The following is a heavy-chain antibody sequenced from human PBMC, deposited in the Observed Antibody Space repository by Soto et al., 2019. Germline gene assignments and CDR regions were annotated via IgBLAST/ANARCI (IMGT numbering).Heavy chain of an antibody. D-gene: IGHD2-15*01. Sequence: GSLRLSCAASGFILSNYGMTWVRQAPGKGLEWVSYISRSRGIYYADSVKGQFSISRDDAKNSLYLQMNSLRAEDTAVYYCGRGSCSGSSCYGADFWGQGTLVTVSS. J-gene: IGHJ4*02. V-gene: IGHV3-48*01. CDR3: GRGSCSGSSCYGADF. CDR2: ISRSRGI. CDR1: GFILSNYG.